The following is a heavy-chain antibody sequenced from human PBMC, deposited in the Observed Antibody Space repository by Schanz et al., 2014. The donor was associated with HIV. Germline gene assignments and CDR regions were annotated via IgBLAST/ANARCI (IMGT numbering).Heavy chain of an antibody. CDR2: IKQDGSEK. D-gene: IGHD6-6*01. CDR3: AREGTAARQFYYYGMDV. CDR1: GFTLSSYW. Sequence: VQLVESGGGLVQPGGSLRLSCAVSGFTLSSYWMNWVRQAPGKGLEWVANIKQDGSEKHYVDSVKGRFTISRDNAQNSLYLQMDSLRVEDTAVYYCAREGTAARQFYYYGMDVWGQGTTVTVSS. V-gene: IGHV3-7*03. J-gene: IGHJ6*02.